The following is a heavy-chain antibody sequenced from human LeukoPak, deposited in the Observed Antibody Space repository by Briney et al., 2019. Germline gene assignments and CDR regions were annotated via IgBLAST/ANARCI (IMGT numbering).Heavy chain of an antibody. J-gene: IGHJ4*02. CDR3: AIPSTSIVGANYYFDY. D-gene: IGHD1-26*01. V-gene: IGHV1-69*04. CDR1: GGTFSSYA. CDR2: IIPILGIA. Sequence: RRASVKVSCKASGGTFSSYAISWVRQAPGQGLEWMGRIIPILGIANYAQKFQGRVTITADKSTSTAYMELSSLRSEDTAVYYCAIPSTSIVGANYYFDYWAREPWSPSPQ.